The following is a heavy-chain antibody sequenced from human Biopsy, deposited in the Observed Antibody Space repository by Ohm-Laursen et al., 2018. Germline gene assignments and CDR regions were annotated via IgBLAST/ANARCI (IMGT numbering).Heavy chain of an antibody. V-gene: IGHV4-34*01. D-gene: IGHD3-22*01. CDR2: INHSGRT. CDR1: GESFNGYY. CDR3: VRGVDYYDPYRYYALDV. Sequence: SDTLSLTWAVYGESFNGYYWSWIRQTPGKGLEWIGEINHSGRTNYNPSLKRRVTISVDTSKNQFSLKVRSVTAADTAVYYCVRGVDYYDPYRYYALDVWGQGTTVTVSS. J-gene: IGHJ6*02.